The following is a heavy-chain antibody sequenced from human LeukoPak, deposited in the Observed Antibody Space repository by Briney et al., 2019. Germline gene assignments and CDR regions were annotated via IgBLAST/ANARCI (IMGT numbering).Heavy chain of an antibody. V-gene: IGHV3-33*01. Sequence: GGSLRLSCAASGFTFSSYGMHWVRQAPGKGLEWVAVIWYDGSNKYYADSVKGRFTISRDNSKNTLYLQMNSLRAEDTAVYYCARETLTIFGVVLQTNIDYWGQGTLVTVSS. CDR2: IWYDGSNK. J-gene: IGHJ4*02. CDR1: GFTFSSYG. CDR3: ARETLTIFGVVLQTNIDY. D-gene: IGHD3-3*01.